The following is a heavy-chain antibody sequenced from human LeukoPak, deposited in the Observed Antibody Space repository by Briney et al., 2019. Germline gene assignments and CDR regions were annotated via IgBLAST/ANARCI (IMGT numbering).Heavy chain of an antibody. CDR3: ARGYCSGGSCYSYYYYNYMDV. J-gene: IGHJ6*03. V-gene: IGHV4-39*07. CDR2: IFYSGST. CDR1: SGSISTSNYY. D-gene: IGHD2-15*01. Sequence: SETLSLTCTVSSGSISTSNYYWGWVRQPPGKALEWIGNIFYSGSTYYSPSLKSRVTISLDTSKNQFSLKLSSVTAADTAVYYCARGYCSGGSCYSYYYYNYMDVWGKGTTVTVSS.